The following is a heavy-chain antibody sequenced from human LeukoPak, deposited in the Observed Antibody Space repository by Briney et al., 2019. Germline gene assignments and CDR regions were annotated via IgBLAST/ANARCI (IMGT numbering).Heavy chain of an antibody. Sequence: PSETLSLTCAVYGGSFSGYYWSWIRQPPGKGLEWIGEINHSGSTNYNPSLKSRVTISVDTSKNQFSLKLSSVTAADTAAYYCARVPIRSYDPFDYWGQGTLVTVSS. D-gene: IGHD1-26*01. CDR3: ARVPIRSYDPFDY. V-gene: IGHV4-34*01. CDR1: GGSFSGYY. CDR2: INHSGST. J-gene: IGHJ4*02.